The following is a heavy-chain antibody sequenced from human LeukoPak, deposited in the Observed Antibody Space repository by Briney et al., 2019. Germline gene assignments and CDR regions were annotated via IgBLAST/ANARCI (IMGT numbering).Heavy chain of an antibody. J-gene: IGHJ4*02. Sequence: QPGGSLRLYCAASGFTFSAYSMNWVRPAPGKGLEWVSHISASSKTIYYADSVKGRFSISRDNAKSSLYLQMNSLRDEDTAVYYCVSGEGWFGELLNFDFWGQGTLVTVSS. D-gene: IGHD3-10*01. CDR3: VSGEGWFGELLNFDF. CDR2: ISASSKTI. V-gene: IGHV3-48*02. CDR1: GFTFSAYS.